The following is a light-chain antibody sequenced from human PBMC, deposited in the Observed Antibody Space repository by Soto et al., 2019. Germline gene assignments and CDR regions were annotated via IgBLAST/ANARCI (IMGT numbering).Light chain of an antibody. CDR2: DAY. Sequence: EIVLTQSPATLSLSPGERATLSCRASQSVRGYLAWYQQKLGQAPRLLISDAYIRAAGVPARFSGSGSGADFTLTISSLEPEDFAVYYCQQRSAWPPTFGGGTKVEIK. CDR1: QSVRGY. CDR3: QQRSAWPPT. V-gene: IGKV3-11*01. J-gene: IGKJ4*01.